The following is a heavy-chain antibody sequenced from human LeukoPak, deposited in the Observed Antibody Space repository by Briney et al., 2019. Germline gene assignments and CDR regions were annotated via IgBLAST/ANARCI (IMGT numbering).Heavy chain of an antibody. CDR1: GYSISSGYY. J-gene: IGHJ4*02. CDR3: AALSPGSTSSDY. CDR2: IYHSGST. V-gene: IGHV4-38-2*01. D-gene: IGHD2-2*01. Sequence: PSETLSLTCAVSGYSISSGYYWGWIRQPPGKGLEWIGSIYHSGSTYYNPSLKSRVTISVDTSKNQLSLKLSSVTAADTAVYYCAALSPGSTSSDYWGQGTLVTVSS.